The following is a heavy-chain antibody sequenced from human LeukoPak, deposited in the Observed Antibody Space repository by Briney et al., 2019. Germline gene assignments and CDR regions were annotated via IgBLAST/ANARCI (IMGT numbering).Heavy chain of an antibody. CDR1: GLTVSSSY. Sequence: PGGSLRLSCAASGLTVSSSYMSWVRQAPGKGLEWVSIIYNDGSTYCADSMKGRFTISRDNSKNTLYLQVNSLRAEDTAMYYCARNILFAFDIWGQGTMVTVS. CDR3: ARNILFAFDI. J-gene: IGHJ3*02. CDR2: IYNDGST. V-gene: IGHV3-53*01.